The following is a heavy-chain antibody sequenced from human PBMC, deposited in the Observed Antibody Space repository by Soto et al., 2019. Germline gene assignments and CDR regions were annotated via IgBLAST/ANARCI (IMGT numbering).Heavy chain of an antibody. Sequence: EVQLLESGGDLVQRGGSLRLSCAASGFTFSGYGMSWVRQAPGKGLEWVSSITSSGSNTYYGDSVKGRFTISRDNSKNTLYLQMNSLTVEDTAVYYCAKEQGRVAAALDYWGQGTLVTVSS. CDR3: AKEQGRVAAALDY. D-gene: IGHD6-13*01. J-gene: IGHJ4*02. V-gene: IGHV3-23*01. CDR2: ITSSGSNT. CDR1: GFTFSGYG.